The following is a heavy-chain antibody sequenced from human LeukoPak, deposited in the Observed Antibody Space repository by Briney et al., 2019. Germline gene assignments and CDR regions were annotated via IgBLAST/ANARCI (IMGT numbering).Heavy chain of an antibody. CDR2: ISYDGSNK. D-gene: IGHD6-19*01. CDR3: AKDKGGKQWLVRPYFYYGMDV. J-gene: IGHJ6*02. CDR1: GFTFSSYG. V-gene: IGHV3-30*18. Sequence: GRSLRLSCAASGFTFSSYGMHWVRQAPGKGLEWVAVISYDGSNKYYADSVKGRFTISRDNSKNTLYLQMNSLRAEDTAVYYCAKDKGGKQWLVRPYFYYGMDVWGQGTTVTVSS.